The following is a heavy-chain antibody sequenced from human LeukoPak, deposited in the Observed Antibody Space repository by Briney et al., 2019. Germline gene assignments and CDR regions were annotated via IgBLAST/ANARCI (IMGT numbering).Heavy chain of an antibody. CDR2: ISSSGNTI. D-gene: IGHD5-24*01. Sequence: GGSLRLSCAASEFTFTSYELNWVRQAPGKGLEWVSYISSSGNTISYADSVKGRFTISRDNAKNSLYLQVISLRAEDTAVYFCARKMALWGQGTLVTVSS. V-gene: IGHV3-48*03. J-gene: IGHJ4*02. CDR1: EFTFTSYE. CDR3: ARKMAL.